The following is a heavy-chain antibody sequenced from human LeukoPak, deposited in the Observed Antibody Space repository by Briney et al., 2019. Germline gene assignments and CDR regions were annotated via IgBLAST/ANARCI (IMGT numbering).Heavy chain of an antibody. V-gene: IGHV3-48*01. CDR2: ISSSGSTK. Sequence: GGSLRLSCAASGFTFSSYSMNWVRQAPGKGLEWVSYISSSGSTKYYADSVKGRFTISRDNARNSLYLQMNSLRAEDTAVYFCARGGLSIMGYWGQGTLVTVSS. CDR1: GFTFSSYS. CDR3: ARGGLSIMGY. J-gene: IGHJ4*02. D-gene: IGHD2/OR15-2a*01.